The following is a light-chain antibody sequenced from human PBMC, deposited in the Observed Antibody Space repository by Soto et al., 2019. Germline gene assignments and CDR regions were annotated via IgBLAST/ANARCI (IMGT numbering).Light chain of an antibody. V-gene: IGKV3D-15*01. CDR1: QSVSSK. J-gene: IGKJ4*01. Sequence: EIVMTQSPATLSVSPGERATLSCRASQSVSSKLAWYQHKPCQAPRLLIYGASNRATGITDRFSGSGSETEFTLTISSLQSQDFAVYYCQQYDDWLRLTFGGGTKLDIK. CDR3: QQYDDWLRLT. CDR2: GAS.